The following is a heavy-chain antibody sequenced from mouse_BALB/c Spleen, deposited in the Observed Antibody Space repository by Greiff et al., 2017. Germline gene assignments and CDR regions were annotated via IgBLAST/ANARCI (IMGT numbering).Heavy chain of an antibody. J-gene: IGHJ4*01. CDR1: GFSLSSYS. CDR3: ARESDYDGRGYAMDY. D-gene: IGHD2-3*01. Sequence: VKLVESGPGLVAPSQSLSITCTVSGFSLSSYSVHWVRQPPGKGLEWLGMIWGGGSTDYNSAHKSRLSISKDNSKSQVFLKMNSLQTDDTAMYYCARESDYDGRGYAMDYWGQGTPVTVSA. CDR2: IWGGGST. V-gene: IGHV2-6-4*01.